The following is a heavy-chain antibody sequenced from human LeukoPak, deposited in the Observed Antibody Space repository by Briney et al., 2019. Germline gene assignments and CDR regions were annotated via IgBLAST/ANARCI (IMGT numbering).Heavy chain of an antibody. CDR1: NDSISSGDYY. Sequence: PSETLSLTCTVSNDSISSGDYYWNWIRQPPGKGLEWIGYIFHRGGTSYNPSLKSRILFSVDTSQNQFSLKLNSVTAADTAVYYCVREILYWSGGSCYRGPFDNWGQGTLVTVSA. CDR3: VREILYWSGGSCYRGPFDN. J-gene: IGHJ4*02. D-gene: IGHD2-15*01. V-gene: IGHV4-30-4*01. CDR2: IFHRGGT.